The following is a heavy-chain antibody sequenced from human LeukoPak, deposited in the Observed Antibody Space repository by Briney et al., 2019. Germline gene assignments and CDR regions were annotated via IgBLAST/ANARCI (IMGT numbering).Heavy chain of an antibody. CDR2: INSDGSST. J-gene: IGHJ6*02. CDR1: GFTFSSYY. CDR3: ARDRGYSYGYGYYYYGMDV. Sequence: GGSLRLSCAASGFTFSSYYMHWVRQAPGKGLVWVSNINSDGSSTSYADSVKGRFTISRDNSKNTLYLQMNSLRAEDTAVYYRARDRGYSYGYGYYYYGMDVWGQGTTVTVSS. D-gene: IGHD5-18*01. V-gene: IGHV3-74*01.